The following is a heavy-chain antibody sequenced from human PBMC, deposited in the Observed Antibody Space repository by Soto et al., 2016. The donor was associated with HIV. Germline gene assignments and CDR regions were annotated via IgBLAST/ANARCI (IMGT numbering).Heavy chain of an antibody. V-gene: IGHV3-23*01. CDR1: GFTFKSYA. D-gene: IGHD3-22*01. J-gene: IGHJ4*02. CDR3: AKGNSRMLMPGKYFDD. CDR2: ISSSDISA. Sequence: EVQLLESGGDFVQPGGSPRLSCAASGFTFKSYAMTWVRQAPGKGLEWVSGISSSDISAYYAVSVKGRFTISRDNSRNTLYLQMNGLRAEDSATYYCAKGNSRMLMPGKYFDDWGQGTLVTVSS.